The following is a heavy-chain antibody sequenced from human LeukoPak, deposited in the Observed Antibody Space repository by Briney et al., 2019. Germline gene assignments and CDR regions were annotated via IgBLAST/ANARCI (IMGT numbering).Heavy chain of an antibody. CDR1: GGSFSGYY. D-gene: IGHD6-19*01. J-gene: IGHJ4*02. Sequence: SETLSLTCAVYGGSFSGYYWSWIRQPPGKGLEWIGEINHSGSTNYNPSLKSRVTISVDTSKNQFSLKLSSVTAADTAVYYCARQRSSGLRAEDYWGQGTLVTVSS. CDR2: INHSGST. CDR3: ARQRSSGLRAEDY. V-gene: IGHV4-34*01.